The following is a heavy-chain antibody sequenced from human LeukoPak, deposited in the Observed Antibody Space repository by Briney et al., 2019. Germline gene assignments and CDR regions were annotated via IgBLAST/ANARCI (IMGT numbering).Heavy chain of an antibody. CDR1: GFTVSSNY. CDR2: ISSSSSTI. J-gene: IGHJ3*02. CDR3: ARVGIAAMAPIDAFDI. D-gene: IGHD2-2*01. V-gene: IGHV3-48*01. Sequence: PGGSLRLSCAASGFTVSSNYMSWVRQAPGKGLEWVSYISSSSSTIYYADSVKGRFTISRDNAKNSLYLQMNSLRAEDTAVYYCARVGIAAMAPIDAFDIWGQGTMVTVSS.